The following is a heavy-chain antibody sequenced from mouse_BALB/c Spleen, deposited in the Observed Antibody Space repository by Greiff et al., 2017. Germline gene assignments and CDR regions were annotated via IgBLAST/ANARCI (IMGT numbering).Heavy chain of an antibody. Sequence: VQLQESGPELVRPGVSVKISCKGSGYTFTDYAMHWVKQSHAKSLEWIGVISTYYGNTNYNQKFKGKATMTVDKSSSTAYMELARLTSEDSAIYYCASPLYDGYLAYWGQGTLVTVSA. CDR2: ISTYYGNT. V-gene: IGHV1-67*01. CDR3: ASPLYDGYLAY. CDR1: GYTFTDYA. J-gene: IGHJ3*01. D-gene: IGHD2-3*01.